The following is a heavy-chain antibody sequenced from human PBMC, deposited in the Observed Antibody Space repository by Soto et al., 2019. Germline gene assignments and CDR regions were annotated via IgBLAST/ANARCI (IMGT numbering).Heavy chain of an antibody. Sequence: ASVKFSCKASGYTFTSYGISWVRQAPGQGLEWMGWISAYNGNTNYAQKLQGRVTMTTDTSTSTAYMELRSLRSDDTAVYYCAREFFSSGWHYYYGMDVWGQGTTVTVSS. J-gene: IGHJ6*02. CDR3: AREFFSSGWHYYYGMDV. D-gene: IGHD6-19*01. CDR2: ISAYNGNT. CDR1: GYTFTSYG. V-gene: IGHV1-18*01.